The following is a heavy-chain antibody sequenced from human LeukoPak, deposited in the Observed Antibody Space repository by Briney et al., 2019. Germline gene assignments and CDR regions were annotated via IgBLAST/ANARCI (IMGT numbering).Heavy chain of an antibody. CDR3: ARQDAALTGGFDY. CDR1: GYIFSTYW. D-gene: IGHD3-9*01. J-gene: IGHJ4*02. Sequence: GESLKISCKASGYIFSTYWIGWVRQMPGKGLEWMGIIYPGDSDTRYSPSFQGQVTISADKSISTAYLQWSSLKASDTAMYYCARQDAALTGGFDYWGQGTLVTVSS. CDR2: IYPGDSDT. V-gene: IGHV5-51*01.